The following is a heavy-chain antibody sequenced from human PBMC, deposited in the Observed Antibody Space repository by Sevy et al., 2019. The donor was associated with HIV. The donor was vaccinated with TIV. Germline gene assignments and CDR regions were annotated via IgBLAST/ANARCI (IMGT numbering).Heavy chain of an antibody. J-gene: IGHJ4*02. D-gene: IGHD6-19*01. CDR1: GGSISTYY. V-gene: IGHV4-59*01. CDR2: IYYSGNT. Sequence: SETLSLTCTVSGGSISTYYWSWIRQPPGKGLEWIGHIYYSGNTNYNPSLKRRVTISLDTSKNQFSLNLNSVTAADTAVYYCARDPAGGWAVWGQGTLVTVSS. CDR3: ARDPAGGWAV.